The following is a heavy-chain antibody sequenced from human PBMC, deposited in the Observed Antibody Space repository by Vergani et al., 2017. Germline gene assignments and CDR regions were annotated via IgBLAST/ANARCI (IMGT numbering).Heavy chain of an antibody. V-gene: IGHV5-51*03. CDR3: AKTPDFSSLYSSYNWFDP. CDR1: GYRITNYW. J-gene: IGHJ5*02. CDR2: IYAGDSDV. D-gene: IGHD3-3*01. Sequence: EVQLVQSGADVKKPGESLKISCQGSGYRITNYWIAWVSQRPGKGLEWMGIIYAGDSDVRYSPSFQGQVTMSVDKSLSTAYLQWSSLKSSDTATYYCAKTPDFSSLYSSYNWFDPWGQGTQVTVSS.